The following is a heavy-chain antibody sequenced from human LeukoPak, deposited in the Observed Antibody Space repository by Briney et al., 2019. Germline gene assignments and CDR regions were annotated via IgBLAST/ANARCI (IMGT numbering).Heavy chain of an antibody. D-gene: IGHD1-1*01. V-gene: IGHV4-4*02. CDR1: GGSISSSNW. Sequence: PSGTLSLTCAVSGGSISSSNWWSWVRQPPGQGLEWIGEIYHSGSTNYNPSLKSRVTISVDKSKNQFSLKLSSVTAADTAVYYCARVPGGALNWFDPWGQGTLVTVSS. CDR2: IYHSGST. J-gene: IGHJ5*02. CDR3: ARVPGGALNWFDP.